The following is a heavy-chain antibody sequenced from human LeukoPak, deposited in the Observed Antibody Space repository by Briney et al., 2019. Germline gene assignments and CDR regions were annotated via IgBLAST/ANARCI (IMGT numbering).Heavy chain of an antibody. CDR2: INPNSGGT. J-gene: IGHJ4*02. V-gene: IGHV1-2*02. CDR1: GYTFTGYF. CDR3: AREFADYGGPKDY. D-gene: IGHD4-23*01. Sequence: ASVKVSCTASGYTFTGYFMHWVRQAPGQGLEWMGWINPNSGGTNYAQKFQGRVTMTRDTSISTAYMELTSLRSDDTAVYSCAREFADYGGPKDYWGQGTLVTVSS.